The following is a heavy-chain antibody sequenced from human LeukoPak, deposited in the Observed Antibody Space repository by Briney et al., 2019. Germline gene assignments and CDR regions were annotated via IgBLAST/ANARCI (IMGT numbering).Heavy chain of an antibody. J-gene: IGHJ4*02. Sequence: TSETLSLTCTVSGYSISSGYYWGWIRQPPGKGLEWIGSIYHSGSTYYNPSLKSRVTISVDTSKNQFSLKLSSVTAADTAVYYCARRRYYGSSDYWGQGTLVTVSS. CDR1: GYSISSGYY. CDR2: IYHSGST. V-gene: IGHV4-38-2*02. D-gene: IGHD3-10*01. CDR3: ARRRYYGSSDY.